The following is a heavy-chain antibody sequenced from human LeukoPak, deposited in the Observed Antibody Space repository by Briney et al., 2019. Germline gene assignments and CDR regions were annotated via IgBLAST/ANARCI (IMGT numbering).Heavy chain of an antibody. CDR1: GFAISTYA. D-gene: IGHD2-8*02. CDR2: LSSGRSP. Sequence: GGSLRLSCAASGFAISTYAMSWVRQAPGKGLEWISSLSSGRSPSYSDSLEGRLTMSSDNARNTLYLQMDNLRGEDTAMYYCARQLGYCAAGTCYFDSWGHGTQVTVSS. V-gene: IGHV3-21*04. J-gene: IGHJ4*01. CDR3: ARQLGYCAAGTCYFDS.